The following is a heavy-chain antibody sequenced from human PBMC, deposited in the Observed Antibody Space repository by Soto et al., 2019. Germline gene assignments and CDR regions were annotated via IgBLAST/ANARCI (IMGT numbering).Heavy chain of an antibody. CDR2: INSDGSST. V-gene: IGHV3-74*01. D-gene: IGHD4-4*01. CDR1: GFTFSSYW. Sequence: EVQLVESGGGLVQPGGSLRLSCAASGFTFSSYWMHWVRQAPGKGLVWVSRINSDGSSTSYADSVKGRFTISRDNAKNTLYPQMNRPRAHDTAVYYCGSSPRSSKCYWGQGTLVTPPS. CDR3: GSSPRSSKCY. J-gene: IGHJ4*02.